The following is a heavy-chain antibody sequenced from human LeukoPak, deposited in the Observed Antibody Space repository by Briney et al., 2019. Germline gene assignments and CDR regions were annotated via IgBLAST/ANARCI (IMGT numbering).Heavy chain of an antibody. CDR2: INHSGST. CDR3: ALIVVVPAAIRIGFDP. J-gene: IGHJ5*02. CDR1: GGSFSGYY. Sequence: PSETLSLTCAVYGGSFSGYYWSWIRQPPGKGLEWIGEINHSGSTNYNPSLKSRVTISVVTSKNQFSLKLSSVTAADTAVYYCALIVVVPAAIRIGFDPWGQGTLVTVSS. D-gene: IGHD2-2*02. V-gene: IGHV4-34*01.